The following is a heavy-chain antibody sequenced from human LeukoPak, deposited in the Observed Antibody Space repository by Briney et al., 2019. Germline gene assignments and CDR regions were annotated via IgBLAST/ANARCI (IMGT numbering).Heavy chain of an antibody. CDR1: GFTFSGYG. D-gene: IGHD2-8*01. V-gene: IGHV3-33*01. CDR2: IWYDGTNK. Sequence: GESLRLSCVASGFTFSGYGMHWVRQAPGKGLEWVAVIWYDGTNKYYADSVKGRFTISRDNSNNTLVLQMNSLRVEDTAVYYCVRVGFTNYGIDYWGQGTLVTVSS. CDR3: VRVGFTNYGIDY. J-gene: IGHJ4*02.